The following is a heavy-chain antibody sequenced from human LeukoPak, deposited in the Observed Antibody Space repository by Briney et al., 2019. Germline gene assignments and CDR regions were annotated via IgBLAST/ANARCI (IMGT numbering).Heavy chain of an antibody. CDR1: GFPYRDYN. J-gene: IGHJ3*02. D-gene: IGHD1-26*01. CDR2: SIDRGSTI. V-gene: IGHV3-48*02. CDR3: ARDGGGISGNYHYAFDI. Sequence: GEPLTLPCAASGFPYRDYNMNWVRHAPGEGPEWVSYSIDRGSTIHYADSVKGRFSISRDNARNSLYLQMNSLRDEDTAVYYCARDGGGISGNYHYAFDIWGQGTMVTVSS.